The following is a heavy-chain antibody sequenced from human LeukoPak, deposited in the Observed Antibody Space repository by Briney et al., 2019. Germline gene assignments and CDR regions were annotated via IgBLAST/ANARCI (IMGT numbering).Heavy chain of an antibody. D-gene: IGHD1-26*01. CDR2: ISGSGGST. Sequence: GGSLRLSCAASGFTFSSYAMSWVRQAPGKGLEWVSAISGSGGSTYYADSVKGRFTISRDNSKNTLYLQMNSLRAEDTAVYYCANYQVGATGTTYWGQGTLVTVSS. J-gene: IGHJ4*02. CDR1: GFTFSSYA. CDR3: ANYQVGATGTTY. V-gene: IGHV3-23*01.